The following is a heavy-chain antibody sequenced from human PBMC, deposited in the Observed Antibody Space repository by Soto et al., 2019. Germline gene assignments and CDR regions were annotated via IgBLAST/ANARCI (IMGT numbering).Heavy chain of an antibody. J-gene: IGHJ4*02. CDR2: MNPNSGNT. CDR1: GYTFTSYD. Sequence: ASVKVSCKASGYTFTSYDINWVRQATGQGLEWMGWMNPNSGNTGYAQKFQGRVTMPRNTSISTAYMELSSLRSEDTAVYYCARAFYGGNERDFHYWGQGTLVTVSS. V-gene: IGHV1-8*01. D-gene: IGHD2-15*01. CDR3: ARAFYGGNERDFHY.